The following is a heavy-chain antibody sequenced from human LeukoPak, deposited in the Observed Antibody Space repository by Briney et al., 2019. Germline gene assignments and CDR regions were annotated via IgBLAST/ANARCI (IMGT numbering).Heavy chain of an antibody. CDR3: ARDETLADPFDY. V-gene: IGHV3-21*01. CDR1: GFTFSSYS. D-gene: IGHD2-15*01. CDR2: ISSSSSYI. Sequence: SGGSLRLSCAASGFTFSSYSMNWVREAPGKGLEWVSSISSSSSYIYYADSVKGRFTISRDNAKNSLYLQMNSLRAEDTAVYYCARDETLADPFDYWGQGTLVTVSS. J-gene: IGHJ4*02.